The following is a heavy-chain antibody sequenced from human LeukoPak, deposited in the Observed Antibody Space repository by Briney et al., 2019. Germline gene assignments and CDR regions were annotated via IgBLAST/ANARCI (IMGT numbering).Heavy chain of an antibody. CDR1: GGSINSTNYN. Sequence: SETLSLTCTVSGGSINSTNYNRGWIRQPPRRGPEWLASVYYSGLTYYNSSLKSRVSISVDTSKNQFSLKLTSVTAADTAVYYCARVAYGSGSRLIDCWGQGTLVTISS. CDR2: VYYSGLT. J-gene: IGHJ4*02. V-gene: IGHV4-39*07. D-gene: IGHD3-10*01. CDR3: ARVAYGSGSRLIDC.